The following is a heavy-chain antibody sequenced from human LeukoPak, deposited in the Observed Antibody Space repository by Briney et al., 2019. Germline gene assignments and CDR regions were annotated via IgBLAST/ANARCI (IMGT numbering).Heavy chain of an antibody. CDR3: AREFYDVLMVYAWGNWFDP. Sequence: PSETLSLTCNVSGGSISTTTNSWGWAWIRQRPTKGLEWIGSIYYGGSPYYTSSLKSRVTISVDTSKNQFSLKLASLTAADTAVYYCAREFYDVLMVYAWGNWFDPWGQGTLVTVSS. V-gene: IGHV4-39*02. CDR1: GGSISTTTNS. CDR2: IYYGGSP. D-gene: IGHD2-8*01. J-gene: IGHJ5*02.